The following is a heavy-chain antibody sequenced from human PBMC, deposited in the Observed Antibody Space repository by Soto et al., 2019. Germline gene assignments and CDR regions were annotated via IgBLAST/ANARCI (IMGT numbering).Heavy chain of an antibody. CDR2: IKSKTDGGTT. D-gene: IGHD2-15*01. CDR1: GFTFSNAW. V-gene: IGHV3-15*07. CDR3: TTDLGCSGGSCYSLYYYYGMDV. J-gene: IGHJ6*02. Sequence: PGGSLRLSCAASGFTFSNAWMNWVRQAPGKGLEWVGRIKSKTDGGTTDYAAPVKGRFTISRDDSKNTLYLQMNSLKTEDTAVYYCTTDLGCSGGSCYSLYYYYGMDVWGQGTTVTVSS.